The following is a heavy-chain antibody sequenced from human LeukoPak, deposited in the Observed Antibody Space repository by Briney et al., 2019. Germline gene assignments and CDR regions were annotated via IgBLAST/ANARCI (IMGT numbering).Heavy chain of an antibody. CDR1: GGTFISYA. V-gene: IGHV1-69*06. CDR2: IIPIFGTA. CDR3: ARGDPSTDSGYGY. J-gene: IGHJ4*02. Sequence: SVKVSCKASGGTFISYAISWVRHAPGQGLEWRGGIIPIFGTANYAQKFQGRVTITADKSTSTAYMELSSLRSEDTAVYYCARGDPSTDSGYGYWGQGTLVTVSS. D-gene: IGHD5-12*01.